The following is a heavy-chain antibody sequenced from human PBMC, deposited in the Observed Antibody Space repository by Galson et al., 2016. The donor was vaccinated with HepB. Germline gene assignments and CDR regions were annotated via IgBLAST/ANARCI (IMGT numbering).Heavy chain of an antibody. CDR3: ARERPDFSDTTGYSGGFDN. CDR2: IHHTGSS. J-gene: IGHJ4*02. D-gene: IGHD3-22*01. CDR1: NGSITSSNW. Sequence: ETLSLTCIVSNGSITSSNWWSWVRQPPGKGLGWIGDIHHTGSSTYNPSLKGRLTISVDKSNNQLSLRLTSVTAADTAVYYCARERPDFSDTTGYSGGFDNWGQGTLVTVSS. V-gene: IGHV4/OR15-8*01.